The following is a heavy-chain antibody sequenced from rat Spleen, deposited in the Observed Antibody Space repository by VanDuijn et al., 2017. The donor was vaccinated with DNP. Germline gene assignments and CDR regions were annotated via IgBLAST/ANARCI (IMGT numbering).Heavy chain of an antibody. Sequence: EVQLVESGGGLVQPGNSLKLSCAASGFTFSDYAMAWVRQSPKKGLEWVATIIYDGSSTYYRDSVKGRFTISRDNAKSTLYLQMDSLRSEDTATYYCAKDDFDYWGQGVMVTVSS. V-gene: IGHV5-17*01. CDR2: IIYDGSST. CDR1: GFTFSDYA. J-gene: IGHJ2*01. CDR3: AKDDFDY.